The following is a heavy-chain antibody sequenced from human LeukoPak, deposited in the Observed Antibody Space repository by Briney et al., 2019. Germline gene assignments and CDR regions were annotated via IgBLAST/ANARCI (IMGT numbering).Heavy chain of an antibody. CDR2: IIPIFGTA. Sequence: SVKVSCKASGGTFSSYAISWVRQAPGQGLEWMGGIIPIFGTANYAQKFQGRVTITADESTSTAYMELSSLRSEDTAVYYCARGGVVRATGDPAYYYYYYYMDVWGKGTTVTVSS. V-gene: IGHV1-69*01. D-gene: IGHD1-26*01. CDR1: GGTFSSYA. J-gene: IGHJ6*03. CDR3: ARGGVVRATGDPAYYYYYYYMDV.